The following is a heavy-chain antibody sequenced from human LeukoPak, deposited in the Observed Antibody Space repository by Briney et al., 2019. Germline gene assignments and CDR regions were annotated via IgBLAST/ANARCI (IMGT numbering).Heavy chain of an antibody. V-gene: IGHV3-30*04. D-gene: IGHD1-26*01. CDR2: ISYGGSNK. CDR1: GFTFSSYA. J-gene: IGHJ3*02. Sequence: GGSLRLSCAASGFTFSSYAMHWVRQAPGKGLEWVAVISYGGSNKYYADSVKGRFTISRDNSKNTLYLQMNSLRAEDTAVYYCARVGIVGANDAFDIWGQGTMVTVSS. CDR3: ARVGIVGANDAFDI.